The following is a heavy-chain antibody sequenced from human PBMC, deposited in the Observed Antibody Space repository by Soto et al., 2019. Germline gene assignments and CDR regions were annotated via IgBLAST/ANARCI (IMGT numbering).Heavy chain of an antibody. CDR1: GGSFSGYY. V-gene: IGHV4-34*01. CDR3: ARDKGIAARPCYFDY. J-gene: IGHJ4*02. D-gene: IGHD6-6*01. CDR2: INHSGST. Sequence: SETLSLTCAVYGGSFSGYYWSWIRQPPGKGLEWIGEINHSGSTNYNPSLKSRVTISVDTSKNQFSLKLSSVTAADTAVYYCARDKGIAARPCYFDYWGQGTLVTVSS.